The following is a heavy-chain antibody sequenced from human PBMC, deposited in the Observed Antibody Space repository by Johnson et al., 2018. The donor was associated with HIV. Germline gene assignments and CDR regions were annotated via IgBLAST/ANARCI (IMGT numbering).Heavy chain of an antibody. D-gene: IGHD5-18*01. CDR3: ARLPSGYSRDGFNI. CDR2: VSYDESSK. CDR1: GFTFRSYP. V-gene: IGHV3-30*04. J-gene: IGHJ3*02. Sequence: QMMLVESGGGVVHPGRSLRLSCAASGFTFRSYPMNWVRQAPGKGLGWVAFVSYDESSKYYRDSVKGRFTISRDNSKNTLYLQMNSLRADDTAVYYCARLPSGYSRDGFNIWGQGTMVTVSS.